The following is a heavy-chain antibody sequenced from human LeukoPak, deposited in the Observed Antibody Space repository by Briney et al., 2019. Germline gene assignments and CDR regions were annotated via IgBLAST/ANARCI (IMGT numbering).Heavy chain of an antibody. D-gene: IGHD3-3*01. CDR2: ISAYNGNT. J-gene: IGHJ6*02. V-gene: IGHV1-18*01. CDR1: GYTFTSYG. CDR3: ARVTIDNYDFWSGHYYYGMDV. Sequence: ASVKVSCKASGYTFTSYGISWVRQAPGQGLEWMGWISAYNGNTNYAQKLQGRVTMTTDTSTSTAYMELRSLRSDDTAVCYCARVTIDNYDFWSGHYYYGMDVWGQGTTVTVSS.